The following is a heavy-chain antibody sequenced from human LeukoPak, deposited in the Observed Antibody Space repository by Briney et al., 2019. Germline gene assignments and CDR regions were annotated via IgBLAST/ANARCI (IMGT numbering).Heavy chain of an antibody. J-gene: IGHJ4*02. Sequence: SETLSLTCAVYGGSFSGYDWSWIRQPPGKGLEWIGEINHSGSTNYNPSLKSRVTISVDTSKNQFSLKLSSVTAADTAVCYCARGVRSGYIPLWGQGTLVTVSS. CDR1: GGSFSGYD. D-gene: IGHD3-22*01. CDR3: ARGVRSGYIPL. CDR2: INHSGST. V-gene: IGHV4-34*01.